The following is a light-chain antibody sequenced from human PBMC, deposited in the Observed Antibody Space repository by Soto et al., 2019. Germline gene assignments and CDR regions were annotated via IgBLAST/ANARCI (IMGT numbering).Light chain of an antibody. J-gene: IGLJ2*01. CDR2: LEGSGSY. CDR3: ETWDSNTRV. CDR1: SGHSSYI. V-gene: IGLV4-60*02. Sequence: QPVLTQSSSASASLGSSVKLTCTLSSGHSSYIIAWHHQQPGKAPRYLMKLEGSGSYNKGSGVPDRCSGSSSGADRYLTISNLQFEDEANYYCETWDSNTRVFGGGTKMTV.